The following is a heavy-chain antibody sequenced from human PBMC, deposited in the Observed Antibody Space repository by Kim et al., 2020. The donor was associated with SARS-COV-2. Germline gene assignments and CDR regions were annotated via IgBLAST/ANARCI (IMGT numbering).Heavy chain of an antibody. CDR1: GFPFSSYA. D-gene: IGHD1-26*01. CDR2: INGNGGAT. CDR3: VLNGGYSPSNVNWYFDV. J-gene: IGHJ2*01. Sequence: GGSLRLSCAASGFPFSSYAMSWVHQASGKGLEWVSVINGNGGATYYRDSVRGRFTISRDNSKNTVFLQMSNLGAEDTAVYYCVLNGGYSPSNVNWYFDVWGRGTLVTVSS. V-gene: IGHV3-23*01.